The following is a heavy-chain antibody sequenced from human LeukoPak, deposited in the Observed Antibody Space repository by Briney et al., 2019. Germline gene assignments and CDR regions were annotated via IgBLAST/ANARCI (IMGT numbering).Heavy chain of an antibody. CDR1: GFTFDDYA. CDR3: AKDKTRSTMIVRGYYMDV. Sequence: GGSLRLSCAASGFTFDDYAMHWVRQAPGKGLEWVSGINRNSGSIGYADSVKGRFTISRDNAKNSLYLQMNSLRAEDTALYYCAKDKTRSTMIVRGYYMDVWGKGTTVTVSS. J-gene: IGHJ6*03. CDR2: INRNSGSI. D-gene: IGHD3-22*01. V-gene: IGHV3-9*01.